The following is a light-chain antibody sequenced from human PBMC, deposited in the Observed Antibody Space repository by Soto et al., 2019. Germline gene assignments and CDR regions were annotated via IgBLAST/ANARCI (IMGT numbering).Light chain of an antibody. CDR3: QLYNFTWT. V-gene: IGKV1-5*03. CDR2: KAS. CDR1: QSISSW. Sequence: DIQMTQSPSTLSASVGDRVTITCRASQSISSWLAWYQQKPGTAPKLLIYKASTLQSGVPSRFSGSGSGTDFTLTITSLQPFDSASYHCQLYNFTWTFCQG. J-gene: IGKJ1*01.